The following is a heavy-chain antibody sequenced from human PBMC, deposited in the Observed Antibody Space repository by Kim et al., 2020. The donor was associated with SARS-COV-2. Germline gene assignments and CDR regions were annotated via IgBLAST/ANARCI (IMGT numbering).Heavy chain of an antibody. D-gene: IGHD3-9*01. CDR2: SCGDGTPV. Sequence: GGSLRLSCAASGFGLGTSCIHWVRQSPGKGLLWVSRSCGDGTPVTYADSLEGRFSVSRDSAKNTVWLQLNSLRADDTAMYYCARDFDWESGLWGQGTLVTVSS. CDR3: ARDFDWESGL. J-gene: IGHJ4*02. CDR1: GFGLGTSC. V-gene: IGHV3-74*01.